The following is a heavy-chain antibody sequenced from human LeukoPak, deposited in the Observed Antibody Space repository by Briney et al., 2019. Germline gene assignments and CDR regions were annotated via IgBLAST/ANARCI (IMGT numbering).Heavy chain of an antibody. CDR3: ARDQAEQLVRRGFDC. D-gene: IGHD6-6*01. Sequence: GGSLRLSCAASGFTFSSYSMNWVRKAPGKGLELVSSISTSSSYIFYADSVRGRFTISRDNAKNSLYLQMNSLRAEDTAVYYCARDQAEQLVRRGFDCWGQGTLVTVSS. CDR2: ISTSSSYI. CDR1: GFTFSSYS. V-gene: IGHV3-21*01. J-gene: IGHJ4*02.